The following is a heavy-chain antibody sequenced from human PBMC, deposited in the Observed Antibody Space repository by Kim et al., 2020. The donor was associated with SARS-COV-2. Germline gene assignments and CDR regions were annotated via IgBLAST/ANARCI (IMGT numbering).Heavy chain of an antibody. J-gene: IGHJ6*02. CDR1: GGSISSYY. V-gene: IGHV4-59*01. CDR3: ARAKSDYDFWSGYSSYYYYYGMDV. CDR2: IYYSGST. D-gene: IGHD3-3*01. Sequence: SETLSLTCTVSGGSISSYYWSWIRQPPGKGLEWIGYIYYSGSTNYNPSLKSRVTISVDTSKNQFSLKLSSVTAADTAVYYCARAKSDYDFWSGYSSYYYYYGMDVWGQGTTVTVSS.